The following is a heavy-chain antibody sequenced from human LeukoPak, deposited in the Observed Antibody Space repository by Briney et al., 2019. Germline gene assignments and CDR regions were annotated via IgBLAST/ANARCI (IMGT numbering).Heavy chain of an antibody. V-gene: IGHV3-9*01. D-gene: IGHD5-18*01. CDR1: GFTFDDYA. CDR3: AEDIDRYSLYYGMDV. Sequence: GGSLRLSCAASGFTFDDYAMHWVRQAPGKGLEWVSGISWNSGSIGYADSVKGRFTISRDNAKNSLYLQMNSLRAEDTALYYCAEDIDRYSLYYGMDVWGQGTTVTVSS. CDR2: ISWNSGSI. J-gene: IGHJ6*02.